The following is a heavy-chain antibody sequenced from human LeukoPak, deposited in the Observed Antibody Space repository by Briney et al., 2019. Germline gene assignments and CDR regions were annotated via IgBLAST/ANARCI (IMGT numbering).Heavy chain of an antibody. CDR2: ISGSGSGT. CDR1: GFTFSSYA. Sequence: GGSLRLSCAAPGFTFSSYAMSWVRQAPGEGLQWVSGISGSGSGTYYADSVRGRFTISRDNPKNLLFLQINSLRVEDTAVYYCARETPRRGETRDGYRWGQGTVVTVSS. J-gene: IGHJ4*02. CDR3: ARETPRRGETRDGYR. D-gene: IGHD5-24*01. V-gene: IGHV3-23*01.